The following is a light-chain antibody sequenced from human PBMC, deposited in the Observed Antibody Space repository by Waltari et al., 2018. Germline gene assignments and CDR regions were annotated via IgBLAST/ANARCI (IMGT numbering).Light chain of an antibody. J-gene: IGKJ2*01. CDR2: GAS. Sequence: VLTQSPGTLSFSSGERVTLYCRARQSLYKQYLAWYQQKPGPAPRLLIYGASSRAAGIPDRFSGSGSGTDFTLTISRLEPEDFAMYYCQQYGSSVMYTFGQGTKLEIK. CDR3: QQYGSSVMYT. CDR1: QSLYKQY. V-gene: IGKV3-20*01.